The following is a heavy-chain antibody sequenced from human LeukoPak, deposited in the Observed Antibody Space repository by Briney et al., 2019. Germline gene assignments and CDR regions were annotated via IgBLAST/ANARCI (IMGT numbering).Heavy chain of an antibody. V-gene: IGHV1-18*01. CDR2: ISAYNGNT. J-gene: IGHJ4*02. CDR3: AREAPYGDYGVPNDY. Sequence: ASVKVSCKASGYTFTSYGISWVRQAPGQGLEWMGWISAYNGNTNYAQKLQGRVTVTTDTSTSTAYMELRSLRSDDTAVYYCAREAPYGDYGVPNDYWGQGTLVTVSS. D-gene: IGHD4-17*01. CDR1: GYTFTSYG.